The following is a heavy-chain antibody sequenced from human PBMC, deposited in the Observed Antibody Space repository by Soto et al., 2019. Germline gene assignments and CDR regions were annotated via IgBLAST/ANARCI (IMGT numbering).Heavy chain of an antibody. Sequence: GPTLVNPTQTVTLTCTFCAFSLSTGGVGVGWIRQPPGKALEWLALIYWDDDKRYSPSLRSRLTITKDTSKNQVVPTMTNMDPVDTATYYCIQSRCGGDCLQSYASYYYYGMDVWGQGTTVTVSS. CDR3: IQSRCGGDCLQSYASYYYYGMDV. D-gene: IGHD2-21*02. CDR2: IYWDDDK. J-gene: IGHJ6*02. CDR1: AFSLSTGGVG. V-gene: IGHV2-5*02.